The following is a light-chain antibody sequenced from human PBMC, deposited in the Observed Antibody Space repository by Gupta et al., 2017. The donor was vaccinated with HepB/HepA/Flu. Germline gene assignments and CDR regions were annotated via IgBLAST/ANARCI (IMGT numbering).Light chain of an antibody. Sequence: QAGLTQPPSVYKGLRQTATLTCTGNSNNVGNQGAAWLQQHQGHPPKLLSYRNNNRPSGISERFSASRSGNTASLTITGLQPEDEADYYCSAWDSSLSAHVVFGGGTKLTVL. CDR2: RNN. J-gene: IGLJ2*01. CDR1: SNNVGNQG. CDR3: SAWDSSLSAHVV. V-gene: IGLV10-54*04.